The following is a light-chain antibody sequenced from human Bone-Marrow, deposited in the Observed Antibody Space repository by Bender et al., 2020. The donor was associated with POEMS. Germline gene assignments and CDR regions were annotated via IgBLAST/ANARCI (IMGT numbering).Light chain of an antibody. J-gene: IGLJ1*01. Sequence: QSALTQPASVSGSPGQSITISCTGASSDVGGYNLVSWYQQHPGKAPKLLIYEVSLRPSGVSNRFSGSKSGNTASLTISGLQAEDEADYYCCSYAGSSAYVFGTGTKVTVL. CDR2: EVS. V-gene: IGLV2-23*02. CDR3: CSYAGSSAYV. CDR1: SSDVGGYNL.